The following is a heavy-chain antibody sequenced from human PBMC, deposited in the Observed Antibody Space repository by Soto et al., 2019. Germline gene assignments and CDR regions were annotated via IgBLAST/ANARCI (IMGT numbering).Heavy chain of an antibody. CDR3: TRLESSAWYNWFDA. CDR1: GFTFSNAW. Sequence: GGSLRLSCAASGFTFSNAWMTWVRQAPGKGLEWVGRIKSKTNGGTTDYAAPVKGRFTLSIDDSKNMLYLQMSSLKTEDTAVYHCTRLESSAWYNWFDAWGQGSLVTVSS. D-gene: IGHD6-19*01. CDR2: IKSKTNGGTT. V-gene: IGHV3-15*01. J-gene: IGHJ5*02.